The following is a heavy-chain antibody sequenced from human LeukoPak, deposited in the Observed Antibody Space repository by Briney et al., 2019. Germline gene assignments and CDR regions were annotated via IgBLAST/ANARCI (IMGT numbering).Heavy chain of an antibody. J-gene: IGHJ4*02. V-gene: IGHV3-11*04. Sequence: GGSLILSCAASGFTFSDYYMSWIRQAPGKGLEWVSYISSTGTSIWYADSVKGRFTISRDNAKYSLYLQMNSLRAEDTSVYYCARARYLVTPFDRWGQGTLVTVSS. CDR1: GFTFSDYY. CDR2: ISSTGTSI. D-gene: IGHD3-9*01. CDR3: ARARYLVTPFDR.